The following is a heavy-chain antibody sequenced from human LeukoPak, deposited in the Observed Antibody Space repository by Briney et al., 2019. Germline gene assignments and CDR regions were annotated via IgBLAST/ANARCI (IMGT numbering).Heavy chain of an antibody. V-gene: IGHV4-59*01. CDR1: GGSISSYC. D-gene: IGHD4-23*01. CDR2: IYYSGST. J-gene: IGHJ4*02. CDR3: ARDRAVVYFDY. Sequence: PSETLSLTCTVSGGSISSYCWSWIRQPPGKGLEWIGYIYYSGSTNHNPSLKSRVTISVDTSKNQFSLKLSSVTAADTAVYYCARDRAVVYFDYWGQGTLVTVSS.